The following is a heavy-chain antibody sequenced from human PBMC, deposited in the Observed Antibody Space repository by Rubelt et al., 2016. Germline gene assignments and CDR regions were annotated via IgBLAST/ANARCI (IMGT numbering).Heavy chain of an antibody. Sequence: QVQLQQWGAGLLKPSETLSLTCAVYGGSFSGYYWSWIRQPPGKGLEWIGEINHSGSTNYNPSLKRCVIISVDTSKNQFSLKLSSVTAADTAVYYCAREGWFGEQLAGMDVWGQGTTVTVSS. CDR2: INHSGST. D-gene: IGHD3-10*01. J-gene: IGHJ6*02. CDR3: AREGWFGEQLAGMDV. V-gene: IGHV4-34*01. CDR1: GGSFSGYY.